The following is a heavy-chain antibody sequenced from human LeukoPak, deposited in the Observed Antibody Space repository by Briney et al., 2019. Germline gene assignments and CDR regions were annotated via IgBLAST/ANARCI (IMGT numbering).Heavy chain of an antibody. Sequence: ASVKVSCKASGYTFTSYGISWVRQAPGQGLEWMGWISAYNGNTNYAQKLQGRVTMTTDTSTSTAYMELRSLRSDDTAVYYCASVYCSSTSCYLDYWGQGTLVTVSS. D-gene: IGHD2-2*01. CDR2: ISAYNGNT. J-gene: IGHJ4*02. V-gene: IGHV1-18*01. CDR1: GYTFTSYG. CDR3: ASVYCSSTSCYLDY.